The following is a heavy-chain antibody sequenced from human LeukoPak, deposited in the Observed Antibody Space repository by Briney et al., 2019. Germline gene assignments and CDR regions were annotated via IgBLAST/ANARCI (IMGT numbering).Heavy chain of an antibody. CDR2: IKQGGSEK. J-gene: IGHJ4*02. D-gene: IGHD3-10*01. CDR1: GFNFSDSR. Sequence: GGSLRLSCAASGFNFSDSRMTWVRQAPGKGLEWVANIKQGGSEKFYVDSVKGRFTISRDNAKNSLYLQMNSLRAEDTAVYYCARDTRGYFDYWGQGTLVTVSS. V-gene: IGHV3-7*05. CDR3: ARDTRGYFDY.